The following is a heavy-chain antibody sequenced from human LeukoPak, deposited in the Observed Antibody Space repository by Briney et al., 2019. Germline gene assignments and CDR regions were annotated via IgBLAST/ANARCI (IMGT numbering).Heavy chain of an antibody. Sequence: SETLSLTCAVSGYSISSGYYWGWIRQPPGKGPEWIGSIYHSGSTYYNPSLKSRVTISVDTSKNQFSLKLSSVTAADTAVYYCARRLEYSSGWYGNDAFDIWGQGTMVTVSS. CDR1: GYSISSGYY. CDR3: ARRLEYSSGWYGNDAFDI. V-gene: IGHV4-38-2*01. CDR2: IYHSGST. D-gene: IGHD6-19*01. J-gene: IGHJ3*02.